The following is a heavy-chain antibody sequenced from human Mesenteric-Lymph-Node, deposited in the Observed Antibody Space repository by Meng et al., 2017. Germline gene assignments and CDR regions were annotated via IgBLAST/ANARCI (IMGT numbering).Heavy chain of an antibody. CDR3: ARVASSYSRPYWYFDL. Sequence: EVQLVESGGGLVQPGGSLILSCAASGFTVSGNYMSWVRQAPGKGLEWVSVIYSAGYTHYADSVKGRFTISRDTSKNTLYLQMNSLRAEDTAVYYCARVASSYSRPYWYFDLWGRGTLVTVSS. D-gene: IGHD6-13*01. J-gene: IGHJ2*01. V-gene: IGHV3-66*01. CDR2: IYSAGYT. CDR1: GFTVSGNY.